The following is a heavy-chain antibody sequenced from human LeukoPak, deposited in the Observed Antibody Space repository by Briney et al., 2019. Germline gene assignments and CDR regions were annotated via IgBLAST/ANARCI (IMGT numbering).Heavy chain of an antibody. D-gene: IGHD3-9*01. CDR1: GGSISSYY. CDR3: ARVLRDDILTGYSPGFDY. V-gene: IGHV4-4*07. J-gene: IGHJ4*02. Sequence: SETLSLTCTVSGGSISSYYWSWIRQPAGKGLEWIGRIYTSGSTNYNPSLKSRVTMSVDTSKNQFSLKLSSVTAADTAVYYCARVLRDDILTGYSPGFDYWGQGTLVTVSS. CDR2: IYTSGST.